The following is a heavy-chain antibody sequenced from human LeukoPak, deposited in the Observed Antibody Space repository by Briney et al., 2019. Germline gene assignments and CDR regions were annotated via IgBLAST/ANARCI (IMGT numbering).Heavy chain of an antibody. CDR1: VFSFCTYS. CDR2: ISCVYSTI. CDR3: AIAHMIRGVPYYHHGMDV. J-gene: IGHJ6*04. V-gene: IGHV3-48*04. Sequence: GVSLRLSCAASVFSFCTYSMKWVPQAPGRGGECGLYISCVYSTIYNADSVQGLLTISSHNAKNSLYLQMNSLRAEDKAVYYCAIAHMIRGVPYYHHGMDVGGESTTLPVPS. D-gene: IGHD3-10*01.